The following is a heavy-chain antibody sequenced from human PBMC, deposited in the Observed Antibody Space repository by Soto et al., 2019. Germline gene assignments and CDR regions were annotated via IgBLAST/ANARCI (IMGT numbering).Heavy chain of an antibody. CDR3: AKEKDPAAAGTDGMDV. J-gene: IGHJ6*02. V-gene: IGHV3-30*18. D-gene: IGHD6-13*01. Sequence: QVQLVESGGGVVQPGRSLRLSCAASGFTFSSYGMHWVRQAPGKGLEWVAVISYDGSNKYYADCVKGRFTISRDNSKNTRYLQMNSLRAEDTAVYYCAKEKDPAAAGTDGMDVWGQGTTVTVSS. CDR1: GFTFSSYG. CDR2: ISYDGSNK.